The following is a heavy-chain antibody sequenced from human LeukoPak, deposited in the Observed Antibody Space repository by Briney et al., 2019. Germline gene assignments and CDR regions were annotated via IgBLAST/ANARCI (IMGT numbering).Heavy chain of an antibody. CDR1: GGSFSGYY. CDR2: INHSGST. V-gene: IGHV4-34*01. D-gene: IGHD2-2*01. Sequence: PSETLSLTCAVYGGSFSGYYWSWIRQPPGKGLEWIGEINHSGSTYYNPSLKSRVTISVDTSKNQFSLKLSSVTAADTAVYYCARVRIVVVPAHLDYWGQGTLVTVSS. J-gene: IGHJ4*02. CDR3: ARVRIVVVPAHLDY.